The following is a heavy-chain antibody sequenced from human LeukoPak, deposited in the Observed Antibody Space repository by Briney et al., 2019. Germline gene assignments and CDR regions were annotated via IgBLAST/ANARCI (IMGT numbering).Heavy chain of an antibody. D-gene: IGHD4-11*01. CDR2: ITPDGIT. CDR1: GFTLPTSW. J-gene: IGHJ4*02. Sequence: GGSLRLSCAASGFTLPTSWMHWVRQAPGEGLVWVSRITPDGITTYADSVKGRSTISRDNAKNTLYLQMNSLRAEDTAVYYCVRDSDYSLYSWGQGTLVTVSS. CDR3: VRDSDYSLYS. V-gene: IGHV3-74*01.